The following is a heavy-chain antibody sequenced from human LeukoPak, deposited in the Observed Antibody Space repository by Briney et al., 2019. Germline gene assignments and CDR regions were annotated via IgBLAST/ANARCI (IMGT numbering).Heavy chain of an antibody. CDR3: AKELRITMVRGVSYGMDV. CDR2: ISGSGGST. Sequence: PGGSLRLSCAASGFTFSSYAMNWVRQAPGKGLEWVSAISGSGGSTYYADSVKGRFTISRDNSKNTLYLQMNSLRAEDTAVYYCAKELRITMVRGVSYGMDVWGQGTTVTVSS. CDR1: GFTFSSYA. J-gene: IGHJ6*02. V-gene: IGHV3-23*01. D-gene: IGHD3-10*01.